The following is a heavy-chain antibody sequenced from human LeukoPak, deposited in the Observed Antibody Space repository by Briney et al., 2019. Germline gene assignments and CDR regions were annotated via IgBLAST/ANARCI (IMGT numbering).Heavy chain of an antibody. D-gene: IGHD2-15*01. Sequence: VASVKVSCKVSGYTLTELSMHWVRQAPGKGLEWMGGFDPEDGETIYAQKFQGRVTMTEDTSTDTAYMELSSLRSEDTAVYYCATVYCSGGSCYGAFDIWGQGTMVTVSS. CDR3: ATVYCSGGSCYGAFDI. J-gene: IGHJ3*02. V-gene: IGHV1-24*01. CDR2: FDPEDGET. CDR1: GYTLTELS.